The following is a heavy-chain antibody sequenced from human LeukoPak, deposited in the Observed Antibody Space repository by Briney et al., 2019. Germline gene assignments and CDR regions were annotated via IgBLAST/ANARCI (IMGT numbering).Heavy chain of an antibody. Sequence: PGRSLRLSCAASGLAFSNYGMHWVRQAPGKGLEWVAVIWYDGSNKYYADSVKGRFTISRDNSKNTLYLQMNSLRAEDTAVYYCAYGGIAVAGYFDYWGQGTLVTVSS. CDR1: GLAFSNYG. V-gene: IGHV3-33*01. J-gene: IGHJ4*02. D-gene: IGHD6-19*01. CDR2: IWYDGSNK. CDR3: AYGGIAVAGYFDY.